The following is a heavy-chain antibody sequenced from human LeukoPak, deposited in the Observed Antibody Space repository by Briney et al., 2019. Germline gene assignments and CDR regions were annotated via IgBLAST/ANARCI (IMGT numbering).Heavy chain of an antibody. Sequence: PGGSLRLSCAASEFTFSTYGMHWVRQAPGKGLEWVAVISYDGSYKFYADSVKGRFTISRDNSKSTLYLQMNRLRAEDTAVYYCAKDRYSGLNTIDYWGQGTLVTVSS. CDR2: ISYDGSYK. J-gene: IGHJ4*02. CDR3: AKDRYSGLNTIDY. V-gene: IGHV3-30*18. D-gene: IGHD6-13*01. CDR1: EFTFSTYG.